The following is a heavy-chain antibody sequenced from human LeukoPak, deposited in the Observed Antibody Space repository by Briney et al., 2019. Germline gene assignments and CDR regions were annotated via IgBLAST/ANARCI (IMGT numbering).Heavy chain of an antibody. CDR1: GYSISSDYY. CDR3: ARVRYSIVDY. V-gene: IGHV4-38-2*02. CDR2: LYHSGTS. J-gene: IGHJ4*02. D-gene: IGHD4-11*01. Sequence: PSETLSLTCSVPGYSISSDYYWGWIRQPPGKGLDWIGSLYHSGTSYYNRSLKSRVTISLDTSKNHFSLKLSSVTAADTAVYYCARVRYSIVDYWGQGTLVTVSS.